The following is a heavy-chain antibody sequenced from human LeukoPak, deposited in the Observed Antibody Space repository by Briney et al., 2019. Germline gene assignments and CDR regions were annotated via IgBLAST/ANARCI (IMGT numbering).Heavy chain of an antibody. CDR3: ARDPIGAVAGTQDAFDI. CDR1: GGTFSSYA. CDR2: IIPILGIA. Sequence: GASVTVSCKASGGTFSSYAISWVRQAPGQGLEWMGRIIPILGIANYAQKFQGRVTITADKSTSTAYMELSSLRSEDTAVYYCARDPIGAVAGTQDAFDIWGQGTMVTVSS. D-gene: IGHD6-19*01. V-gene: IGHV1-69*04. J-gene: IGHJ3*02.